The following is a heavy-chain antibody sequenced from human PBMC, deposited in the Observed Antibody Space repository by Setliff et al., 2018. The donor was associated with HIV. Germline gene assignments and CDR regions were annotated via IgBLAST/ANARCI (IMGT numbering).Heavy chain of an antibody. CDR3: ARGVRGVVNGMDV. J-gene: IGHJ6*02. Sequence: PGGSLRLSCAASGFTFSSYWMHWVRHAPGKGLVWVSRINTDGSSTSYADSVKGRFTISRDNAKNTLYLQMNSLRAEDTAVYYCARGVRGVVNGMDVWGQGTTVTVSS. D-gene: IGHD3-10*01. V-gene: IGHV3-74*01. CDR2: INTDGSST. CDR1: GFTFSSYW.